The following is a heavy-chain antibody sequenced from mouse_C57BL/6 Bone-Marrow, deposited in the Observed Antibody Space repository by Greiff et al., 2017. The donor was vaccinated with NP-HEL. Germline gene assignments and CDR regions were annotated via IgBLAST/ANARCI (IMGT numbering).Heavy chain of an antibody. CDR1: GFTFSSYG. CDR3: ARRCTTVVATPFDY. Sequence: EVKLMESGGDLVKPGGSLKLSCAASGFTFSSYGMSWVRQTPDKRLEWVATISSGGSYTYYPDSVKGRFTLSRDNAKNTLYLQMSSLKSEDTAMYYCARRCTTVVATPFDYWGQGTTLTVSS. CDR2: ISSGGSYT. D-gene: IGHD1-1*01. J-gene: IGHJ2*01. V-gene: IGHV5-6*02.